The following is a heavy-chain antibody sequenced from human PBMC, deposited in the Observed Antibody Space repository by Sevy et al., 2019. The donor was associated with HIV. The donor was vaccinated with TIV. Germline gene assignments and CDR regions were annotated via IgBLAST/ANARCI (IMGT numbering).Heavy chain of an antibody. Sequence: GGSLRLSCAASGFTFSYSGMHWVRQAPGKGLEWVTFIQFDGSSQYYADSVKGRFTISRDNSKNTLYLQMNSLRGDDTAVYYCAKYTAAVGVGGFDYWGQGALVTVSS. V-gene: IGHV3-30*02. D-gene: IGHD2-8*01. CDR3: AKYTAAVGVGGFDY. J-gene: IGHJ4*02. CDR1: GFTFSYSG. CDR2: IQFDGSSQ.